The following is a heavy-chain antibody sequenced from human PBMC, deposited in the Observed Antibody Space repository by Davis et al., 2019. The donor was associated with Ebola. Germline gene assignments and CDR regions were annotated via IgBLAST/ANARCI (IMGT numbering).Heavy chain of an antibody. CDR3: ARQGWSGYSLRHWLDP. D-gene: IGHD3-3*01. Sequence: SETLSLTCTVSAGSIISSSSYWGWIRQPPRKGLEWIGCIYYSGITYYNPSLKSRVTISVDTSKNQFSLKLRSVTAADTAVYYCARQGWSGYSLRHWLDPWGRGTLVTVSS. V-gene: IGHV4-39*01. J-gene: IGHJ5*02. CDR1: AGSIISSSSY. CDR2: IYYSGIT.